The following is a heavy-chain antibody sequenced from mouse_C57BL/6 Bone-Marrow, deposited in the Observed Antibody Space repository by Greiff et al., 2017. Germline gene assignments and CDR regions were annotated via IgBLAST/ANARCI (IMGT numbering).Heavy chain of an antibody. V-gene: IGHV1-61*01. CDR2: IYPSDSET. D-gene: IGHD1-1*01. J-gene: IGHJ2*01. CDR1: GYTFTSYW. CDR3: ARRLLRSFFDY. Sequence: VKLQQPGAELVRPGSSVKLSCQASGYTFTSYWMDWVKQRPGQGLEWIGNIYPSDSETHYNQKFKDKATLTVDKSSSTAYMQLSSLTSEDSAVYYCARRLLRSFFDYWGQGTTLTVSS.